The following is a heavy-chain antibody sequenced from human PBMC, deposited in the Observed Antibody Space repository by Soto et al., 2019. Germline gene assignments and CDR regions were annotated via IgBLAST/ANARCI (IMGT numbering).Heavy chain of an antibody. Sequence: QVQLVQSGAEVKKPGASVKVSCKASGYTFTSYAMHWVRQAPGQRLERMGWINAGNGNTKYSQKFQGRVTITRDTSASTAYMELSSLRSEDTAVYYCARGGRIAAAGYYYYYYYLDVWGKGTTVTVSS. D-gene: IGHD6-13*01. CDR1: GYTFTSYA. V-gene: IGHV1-3*01. CDR3: ARGGRIAAAGYYYYYYYLDV. J-gene: IGHJ6*03. CDR2: INAGNGNT.